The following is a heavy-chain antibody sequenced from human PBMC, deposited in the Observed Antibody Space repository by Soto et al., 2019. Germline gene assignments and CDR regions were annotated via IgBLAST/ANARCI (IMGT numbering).Heavy chain of an antibody. CDR3: ARKGYSSSCHWFDP. J-gene: IGHJ5*02. V-gene: IGHV4-59*01. D-gene: IGHD6-13*01. CDR1: GGSISSYG. Sequence: PAETLSLTCPVSGGSISSYGWIWIRQPPGKGLEWIGYIYYSGSTNYNPSLKSRVTISVDTSKNQFSLKLSSVTAADTAVYYCARKGYSSSCHWFDPWGQGTLVTVSS. CDR2: IYYSGST.